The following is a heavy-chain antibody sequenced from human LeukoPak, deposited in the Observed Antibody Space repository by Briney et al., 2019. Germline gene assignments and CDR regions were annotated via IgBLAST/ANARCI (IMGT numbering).Heavy chain of an antibody. CDR3: VKGPYDITPGWFDP. CDR2: ISNNGDST. J-gene: IGHJ5*02. V-gene: IGHV3-64D*06. Sequence: GGSLRLSCSASGFTFSRYAVHWVRQAPGKGLEYVSAISNNGDSTYYADSVKGRFTISRVNSKNTLYLQMSSLRVEDTAVYYCVKGPYDITPGWFDPWGQGTLVTVSS. D-gene: IGHD3-9*01. CDR1: GFTFSRYA.